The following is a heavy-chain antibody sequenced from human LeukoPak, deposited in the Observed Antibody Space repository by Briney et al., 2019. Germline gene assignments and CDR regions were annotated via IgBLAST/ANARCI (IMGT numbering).Heavy chain of an antibody. Sequence: NGXXQASGXGGXXMGWMNPNSGNTGYAQKFQCRVTMTRNTSISTAYMELSSLRSEDTAVYYCARGPYCSGGSCYSRGDWFDPWGQGTLVTVSS. D-gene: IGHD2-15*01. J-gene: IGHJ5*02. CDR3: ARGPYCSGGSCYSRGDWFDP. V-gene: IGHV1-8*01. CDR2: MNPNSGNT.